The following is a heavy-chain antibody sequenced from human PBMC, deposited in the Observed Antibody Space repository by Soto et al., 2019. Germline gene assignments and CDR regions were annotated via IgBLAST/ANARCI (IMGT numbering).Heavy chain of an antibody. Sequence: GGSLRRSCEGAGFTFSSYGMYWVRQAPGKGLEWVAVILYDGSNKYYAASVKGRFTISRDNSKNTLYLQMNSLRAEDTAVYYCARDPKQLVVYYYYGMDVWGQGPTVTVSS. CDR2: ILYDGSNK. J-gene: IGHJ6*02. V-gene: IGHV3-33*05. CDR1: GFTFSSYG. CDR3: ARDPKQLVVYYYYGMDV. D-gene: IGHD6-6*01.